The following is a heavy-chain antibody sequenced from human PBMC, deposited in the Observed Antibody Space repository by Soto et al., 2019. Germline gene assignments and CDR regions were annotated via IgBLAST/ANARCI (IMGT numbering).Heavy chain of an antibody. CDR2: ISHTGPA. D-gene: IGHD2-21*02. CDR1: GGCIGSSGYA. J-gene: IGHJ6*02. V-gene: IGHV4-30-2*01. CDR3: ARVVAGSNRVRGTTNLVTARRGYYGMDV. Sequence: SLSLTWADAGGCIGSSGYAWSWVRQPSGKGLEWIGYISHTGPAYYNPSLRSRVTISLDRSRNHFSLRLTSVTAADTAIYYCARVVAGSNRVRGTTNLVTARRGYYGMDVWGLGTTVTASS.